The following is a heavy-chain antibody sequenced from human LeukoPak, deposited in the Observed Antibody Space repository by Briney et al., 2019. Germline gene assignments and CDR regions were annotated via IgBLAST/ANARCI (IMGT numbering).Heavy chain of an antibody. Sequence: GGSLRLSCAAPGFTFSSYWMSWVRQAPGKGLEWVANIKQDGSEKYYVDSVKGRFTISRDNAKNSLYLQMNSLRAEDTAVYYCARLAAAADYWGQGTLVTVSS. CDR1: GFTFSSYW. D-gene: IGHD6-13*01. CDR2: IKQDGSEK. J-gene: IGHJ4*02. V-gene: IGHV3-7*01. CDR3: ARLAAAADY.